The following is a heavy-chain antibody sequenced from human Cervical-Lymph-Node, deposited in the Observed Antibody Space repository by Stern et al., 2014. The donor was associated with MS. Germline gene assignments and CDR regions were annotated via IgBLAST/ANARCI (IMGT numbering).Heavy chain of an antibody. D-gene: IGHD6-25*01. CDR1: GFTFGRPS. J-gene: IGHJ4*02. CDR3: ARPAAARYFDY. CDR2: ISYDGGSQ. Sequence: VQLVESGGGVVQPGGSLRLSCAASGFTFGRPSMHWVRKAPGKGLEWVAIISYDGGSQHYADSVKGRFTISRDNSNNTLYLQMNSLRVEDTAIYYCARPAAARYFDYWGQGSQVTVSS. V-gene: IGHV3-30-3*01.